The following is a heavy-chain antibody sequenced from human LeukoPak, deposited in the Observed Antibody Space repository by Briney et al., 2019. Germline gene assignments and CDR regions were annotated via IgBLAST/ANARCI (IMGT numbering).Heavy chain of an antibody. D-gene: IGHD2/OR15-2a*01. Sequence: PGGSLRLSCAASGLTFRDYNMHWVRQAPGKGLEWVSYISTSSGTIQYADSVKGRFTISRDNGKNALYLQMNSLRVEDTAVYYCARDPPLTTDFDYWGQGTLVTVSS. J-gene: IGHJ4*02. CDR1: GLTFRDYN. CDR3: ARDPPLTTDFDY. V-gene: IGHV3-48*01. CDR2: ISTSSGTI.